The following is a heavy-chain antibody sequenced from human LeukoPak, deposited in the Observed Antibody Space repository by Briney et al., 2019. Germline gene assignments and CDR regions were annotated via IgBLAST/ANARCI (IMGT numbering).Heavy chain of an antibody. CDR3: ARDREAIVATKVGLYYFDY. Sequence: EASVKVSCKASGYTFTGYYMYWVRQAPGQGLEWMGWINPNSGGTNYAQKFQGRVTMTRDTSISTAYMELSRLRSDDTAVYYCARDREAIVATKVGLYYFDYWGQGTLVTVSS. V-gene: IGHV1-2*02. CDR1: GYTFTGYY. CDR2: INPNSGGT. D-gene: IGHD5-12*01. J-gene: IGHJ4*02.